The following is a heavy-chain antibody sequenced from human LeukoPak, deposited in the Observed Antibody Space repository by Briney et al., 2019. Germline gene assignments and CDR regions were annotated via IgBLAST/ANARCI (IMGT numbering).Heavy chain of an antibody. D-gene: IGHD3-16*01. CDR2: FGTRSTSI. CDR3: ARENDQGFDY. CDR1: GFSFSTYA. V-gene: IGHV3-21*01. J-gene: IGHJ4*02. Sequence: GGSLRLSCAASGFSFSTYAMNWVRQAPGKGLEWVSSFGTRSTSIYYARSVTGRFIISRDNAKNSLYLQMNSLRAEDTAVYYCARENDQGFDYWGQGTLVTVSS.